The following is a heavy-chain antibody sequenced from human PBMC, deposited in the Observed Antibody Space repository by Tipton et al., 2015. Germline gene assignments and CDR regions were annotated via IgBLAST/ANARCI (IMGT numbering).Heavy chain of an antibody. V-gene: IGHV3-53*01. Sequence: SLRLSCAASGFSFSSYAMSWVRQAPGKGLEWVSLIFSGDNTYADFVKGRFSMSRDNSKNTLYLQMYRLRVEDTAVYYCARGWEGAYDVWGQGTMVTVSS. CDR2: IFSGDNT. CDR1: GFSFSSYA. D-gene: IGHD1-26*01. CDR3: ARGWEGAYDV. J-gene: IGHJ3*01.